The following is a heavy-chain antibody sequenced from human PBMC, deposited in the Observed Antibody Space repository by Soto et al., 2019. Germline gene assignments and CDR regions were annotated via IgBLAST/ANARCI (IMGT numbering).Heavy chain of an antibody. CDR3: AKAGGVVVAATPTDY. CDR2: ISGSGGST. Sequence: GGSLRLSCAASGFTFSSYAMSWVRQAPGKGLEWVSAISGSGGSTYYAGSVKGRFTISRDNSKNTLYLQMNSLRAEDTAVYYCAKAGGVVVAATPTDYWGQGTLVTVSS. J-gene: IGHJ4*02. D-gene: IGHD2-15*01. V-gene: IGHV3-23*01. CDR1: GFTFSSYA.